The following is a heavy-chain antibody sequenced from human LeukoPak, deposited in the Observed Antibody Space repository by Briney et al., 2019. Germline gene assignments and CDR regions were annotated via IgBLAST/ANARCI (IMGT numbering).Heavy chain of an antibody. CDR2: MNPNSGNT. V-gene: IGHV1-8*01. D-gene: IGHD6-19*01. CDR3: ARTTYSSGWYYAYYYYGMDV. CDR1: GYTFTSYD. J-gene: IGHJ6*02. Sequence: ASVKVSCKASGYTFTSYDINWVRQATGQGLEWMGWMNPNSGNTGYAQKFQGRVTMTRNTSISTAYMELSSLRSEDTAVYYCARTTYSSGWYYAYYYYGMDVRGQGTTVTVSS.